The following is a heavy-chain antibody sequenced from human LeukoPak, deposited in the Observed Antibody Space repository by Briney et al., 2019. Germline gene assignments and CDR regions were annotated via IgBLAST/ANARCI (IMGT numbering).Heavy chain of an antibody. V-gene: IGHV3-74*01. CDR1: GFTFSSYW. Sequence: GGSLRHSCAASGFTFSSYWMHWVRQAPGKGLVWVSRINSDGSSTSYADSVKGRFTISRDNAKNTLYLQMNSLRAEDTAVYYCARDFKRVGMDVWGQGTTVTVSS. CDR3: ARDFKRVGMDV. J-gene: IGHJ6*02. CDR2: INSDGSST.